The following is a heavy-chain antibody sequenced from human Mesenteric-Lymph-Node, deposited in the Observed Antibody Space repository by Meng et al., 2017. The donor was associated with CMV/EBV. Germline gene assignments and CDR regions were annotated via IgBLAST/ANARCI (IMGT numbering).Heavy chain of an antibody. J-gene: IGHJ4*02. CDR1: GYTFTGYY. D-gene: IGHD1-26*01. CDR3: ARDVRAISAFDY. V-gene: IGHV1-2*02. CDR2: INPNSGGT. Sequence: ASVKVSCKASGYTFTGYYMHWVRQAPGQGLEWMGWINPNSGGTNYAQKFQGRVTMARDTSISTAYMELSRLRSDDTAVYYCARDVRAISAFDYWGQGTLVTVSS.